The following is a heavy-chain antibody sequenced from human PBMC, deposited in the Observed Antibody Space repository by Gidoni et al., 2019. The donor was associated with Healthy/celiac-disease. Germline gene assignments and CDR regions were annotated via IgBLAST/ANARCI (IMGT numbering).Heavy chain of an antibody. Sequence: EVQLVESGGGLVPPGGSLSPSCAASGFPFSSYAMSRVRQAPGKGLEWVSAISGSGGSTYHADSVKGRFTISRDNSKNTLYLQMNSLRAEDTAVYYCAKDYSSSSNFDYWGQGTLVTVSS. J-gene: IGHJ4*02. CDR2: ISGSGGST. V-gene: IGHV3-23*04. CDR3: AKDYSSSSNFDY. CDR1: GFPFSSYA. D-gene: IGHD6-6*01.